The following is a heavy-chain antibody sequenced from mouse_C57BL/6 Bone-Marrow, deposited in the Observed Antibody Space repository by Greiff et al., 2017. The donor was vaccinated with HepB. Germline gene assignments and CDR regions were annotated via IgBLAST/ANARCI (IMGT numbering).Heavy chain of an antibody. CDR2: ISYSGST. D-gene: IGHD2-1*01. CDR1: GYSITSDY. Sequence: VQLKESGPGLAKPSQTLSLTCSVPGYSITSDYWNWIRKFPGNKLEYIGYISYSGSTYYNPSLKSRIPITRDTSKNQYYLQLNSVTTEDTATYYCARYRGNYPYYYAMDYWGQGTSVTVSS. CDR3: ARYRGNYPYYYAMDY. J-gene: IGHJ4*01. V-gene: IGHV3-8*01.